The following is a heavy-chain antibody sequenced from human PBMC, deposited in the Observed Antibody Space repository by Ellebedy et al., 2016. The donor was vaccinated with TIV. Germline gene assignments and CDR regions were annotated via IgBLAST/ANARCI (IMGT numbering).Heavy chain of an antibody. J-gene: IGHJ4*02. CDR1: GFTFSNYC. CDR3: AREAISYATSGYYFDS. D-gene: IGHD3-16*01. V-gene: IGHV3-7*01. CDR2: IKQGGSEI. Sequence: GESLKISCAASGFTFSNYCMSWVRQAPGKGLEWVANIKQGGSEINYADSVKGRFTISRDNAKSSLYLQMNSVRAEDTTVYYCAREAISYATSGYYFDSWGQGTLVTVSS.